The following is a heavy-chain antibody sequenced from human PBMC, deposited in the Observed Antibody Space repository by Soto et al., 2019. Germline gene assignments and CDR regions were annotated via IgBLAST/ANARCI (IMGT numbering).Heavy chain of an antibody. V-gene: IGHV1-69*06. CDR3: ARTNPTKYFDYVWGDYRREGMHV. Sequence: ASVKVSCKAAGGTFSAYAISWVRQAPGQGLEWMGGILPLSGTSNYTQRFQGRVTITADKSTSTAYMELSSLRSDDTAVYYCARTNPTKYFDYVWGDYRREGMHVCCPAITVT. D-gene: IGHD3-16*02. CDR1: GGTFSAYA. CDR2: ILPLSGTS. J-gene: IGHJ6*02.